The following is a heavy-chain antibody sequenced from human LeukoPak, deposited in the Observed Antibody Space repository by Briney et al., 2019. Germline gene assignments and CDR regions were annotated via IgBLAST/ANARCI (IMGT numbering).Heavy chain of an antibody. CDR3: AKDPSGSYFDY. J-gene: IGHJ4*02. CDR1: GFTVSSNY. V-gene: IGHV3-23*01. D-gene: IGHD1-26*01. Sequence: GGSLRLSCAASGFTVSSNYMSWVRQAPGKGLEWVSAISGSGGSTYYADSVKGRFTISRDNSENTLYLQMNSLRAEDTAVYYCAKDPSGSYFDYWGQGTLVTVSS. CDR2: ISGSGGST.